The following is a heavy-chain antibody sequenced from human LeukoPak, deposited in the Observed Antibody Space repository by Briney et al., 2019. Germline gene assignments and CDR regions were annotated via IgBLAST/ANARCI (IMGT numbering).Heavy chain of an antibody. CDR2: ISSSSSTI. J-gene: IGHJ4*02. Sequence: GGSLRLSCAASGFTFSTHSMNWVRQAPGKGLEWVSYISSSSSTIYYADSVKGRFTISRDNAKNSLYLQMNSLRAEDTAVYYCASMPLEMATTGHGYWGQGTLVTVSS. D-gene: IGHD5-24*01. CDR1: GFTFSTHS. CDR3: ASMPLEMATTGHGY. V-gene: IGHV3-48*01.